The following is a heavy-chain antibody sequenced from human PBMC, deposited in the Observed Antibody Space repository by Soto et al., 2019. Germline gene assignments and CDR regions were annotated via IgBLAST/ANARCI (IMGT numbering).Heavy chain of an antibody. CDR2: ISSSSSYI. CDR3: ARDRPGSSSWYDAFDI. Sequence: GGSLRLSCAASGFTFSSYSMNWVRQAPGKGLEWVSSISSSSSYIYYADSVKGRFTISRDNAKNSLYLQMNSLRAEDTAVYYCARDRPGSSSWYDAFDIWGQGTMVTVSS. V-gene: IGHV3-21*01. CDR1: GFTFSSYS. J-gene: IGHJ3*02. D-gene: IGHD6-13*01.